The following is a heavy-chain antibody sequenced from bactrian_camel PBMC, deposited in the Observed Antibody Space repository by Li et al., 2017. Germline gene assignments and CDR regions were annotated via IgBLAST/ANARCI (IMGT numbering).Heavy chain of an antibody. V-gene: IGHV3S53*01. CDR2: IFGLGGT. J-gene: IGHJ4*01. D-gene: IGHD3*01. CDR1: GNTNGLNY. CDR3: GAVPRGVFGSSSWCSRDRIKFNY. Sequence: HVQLVESGGGSVQAGGSLRLSCAASGNTNGLNYMGWYRQAPGKGREGVAAIFGLGGTHYANSVKGRFTISRDNAKITLYLQMNSLKPEDTAMYYCGAVPRGVFGSSSWCSRDRIKFNYWGRGTQVTVS.